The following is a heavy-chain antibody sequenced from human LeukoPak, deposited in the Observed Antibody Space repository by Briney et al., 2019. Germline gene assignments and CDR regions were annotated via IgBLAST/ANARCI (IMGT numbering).Heavy chain of an antibody. D-gene: IGHD4-17*01. CDR2: ISGSGGST. CDR1: EVTLSSYA. CDR3: AKDPSYGDYVSGYFDY. Sequence: PGGSLRLSCAASEVTLSSYAMSWVRQAPGKGLEWVSAISGSGGSTYYADSVKGRFTISRDNSKNTLYLQMNSLRAEDTAVYYCAKDPSYGDYVSGYFDYWGQGTLVTVSS. V-gene: IGHV3-23*01. J-gene: IGHJ4*01.